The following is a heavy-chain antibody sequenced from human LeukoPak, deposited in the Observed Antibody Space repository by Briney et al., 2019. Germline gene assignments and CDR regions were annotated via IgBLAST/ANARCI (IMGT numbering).Heavy chain of an antibody. CDR1: GYTFTGYY. CDR3: ARGDFDQDPPSDY. J-gene: IGHJ4*02. V-gene: IGHV1-2*04. Sequence: GASVKVSCKASGYTFTGYYMHWVRQAPGQGLEWMGWINPNSGGTNYAQKFRGWVTMTRDTSISTAYMELSKLRSDDTAVYYCARGDFDQDPPSDYWGQGTLVTVSS. CDR2: INPNSGGT. D-gene: IGHD3-9*01.